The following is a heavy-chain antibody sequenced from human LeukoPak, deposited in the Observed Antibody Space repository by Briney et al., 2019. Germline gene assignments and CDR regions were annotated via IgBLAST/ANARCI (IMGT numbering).Heavy chain of an antibody. V-gene: IGHV4-4*07. CDR3: ARDYRLTQIQY. Sequence: SETLSLTCTVSGGSISSYYWSWIRQPAGKGLEWIGRIYTSGSTNYNPSLKSRVTMSVDTSKNQFSLRLSSVTAADTAAYYCARDYRLTQIQYWGQGTLVTVSS. CDR1: GGSISSYY. J-gene: IGHJ1*01. CDR2: IYTSGST. D-gene: IGHD1-26*01.